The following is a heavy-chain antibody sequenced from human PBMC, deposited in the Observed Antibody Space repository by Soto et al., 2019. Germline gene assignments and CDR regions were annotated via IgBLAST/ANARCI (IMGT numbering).Heavy chain of an antibody. D-gene: IGHD1-1*01. J-gene: IGHJ5*02. Sequence: SETLSLTCTVSGASISGFYWSWIRKSAGKGLEWIGRIYATGTTDYNPSLKSRVMMSVDTSKKQFSLKLRSETAADTAVYYCVRDGTKTLRDWFDPWGQGISVTVSS. V-gene: IGHV4-4*07. CDR3: VRDGTKTLRDWFDP. CDR1: GASISGFY. CDR2: IYATGTT.